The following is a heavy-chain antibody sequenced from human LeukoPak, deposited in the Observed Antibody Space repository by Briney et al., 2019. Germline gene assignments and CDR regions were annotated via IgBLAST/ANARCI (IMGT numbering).Heavy chain of an antibody. V-gene: IGHV4-4*07. CDR1: GGSISSYY. D-gene: IGHD3-3*01. CDR2: IYTTGNT. J-gene: IGHJ4*02. CDR3: ARDARGWSGFDY. Sequence: SETLSLTCSVSGGSISSYYWSWIRQPAGKGREWIGRIYTTGNTDYNPSLKSRVTMSVDTSKNQFSLNLSSVTAADTAVYYCARDARGWSGFDYWGQGTLVTVSS.